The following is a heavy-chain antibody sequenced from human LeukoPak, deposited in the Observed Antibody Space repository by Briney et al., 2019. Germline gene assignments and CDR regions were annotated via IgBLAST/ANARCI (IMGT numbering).Heavy chain of an antibody. D-gene: IGHD4-11*01. CDR3: ARDQFSKPDDY. J-gene: IGHJ4*02. CDR1: GFTFSSYA. CDR2: ISYDGSNK. Sequence: PGGSLRLSCAASGFTFSSYAMHWVRQAPGKGLEWVAVISYDGSNKYYADSVKGRFTISRDNSKNTLYLRMNSLRAEDTAVYYCARDQFSKPDDYWDQGTLVTVSS. V-gene: IGHV3-30-3*01.